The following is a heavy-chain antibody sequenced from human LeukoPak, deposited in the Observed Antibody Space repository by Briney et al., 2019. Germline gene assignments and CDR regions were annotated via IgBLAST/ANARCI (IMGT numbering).Heavy chain of an antibody. Sequence: GGSLRLSCSASGFTFSNYVMHWVRQTPGKGLEYVSVISSNGGSTFYADSVKGRFTISRDNSKNTVYLQMSSLKTEDTAVYYCVNIALAVYWGQGTLVTVSS. V-gene: IGHV3-64D*09. CDR1: GFTFSNYV. D-gene: IGHD2-21*01. CDR2: ISSNGGST. J-gene: IGHJ4*02. CDR3: VNIALAVY.